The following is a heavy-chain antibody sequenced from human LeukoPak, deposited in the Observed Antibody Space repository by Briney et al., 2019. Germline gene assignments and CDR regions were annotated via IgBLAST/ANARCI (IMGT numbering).Heavy chain of an antibody. CDR3: ARELVQCSGGSCYGSWFDT. Sequence: GGSLRLSCAASGFTFRTYGMNWVRQAPGKGLEWVSYISSSSSAKYYGDSVKGRFTISRDNAKDSLYLQMNSLRDEHTAIYYCARELVQCSGGSCYGSWFDTWGQGILVTVSS. J-gene: IGHJ5*02. V-gene: IGHV3-48*02. CDR1: GFTFRTYG. D-gene: IGHD2-15*01. CDR2: ISSSSSAK.